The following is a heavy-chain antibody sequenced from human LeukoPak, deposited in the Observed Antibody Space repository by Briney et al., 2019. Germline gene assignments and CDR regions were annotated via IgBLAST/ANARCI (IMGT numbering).Heavy chain of an antibody. D-gene: IGHD6-19*01. CDR1: GFTFDDYG. CDR3: ARERGSGWYNWFDP. Sequence: GGSLRLSCAASGFTFDDYGMSWVRQAPGKGLEWVSGINWNGGSTGYADSVKGRFTISRDNAKNSLYLQMNSLRAEDTALYYCARERGSGWYNWFDPWGQGTLVTVSS. CDR2: INWNGGST. J-gene: IGHJ5*02. V-gene: IGHV3-20*04.